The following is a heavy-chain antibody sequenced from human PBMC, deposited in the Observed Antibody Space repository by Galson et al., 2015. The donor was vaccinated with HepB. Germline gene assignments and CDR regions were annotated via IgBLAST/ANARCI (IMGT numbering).Heavy chain of an antibody. CDR3: ANILGGVPHDLFDY. D-gene: IGHD3-16*01. J-gene: IGHJ4*02. CDR1: GFTLSSYA. Sequence: SLRLSCAASGFTLSSYAMHWVRHAPGPGLEWVAVISYDGSNKYYADSVKGRFTISRDNSKNTLYLQMNSLRAEDTAVYYCANILGGVPHDLFDYWVQGRRGTVSS. CDR2: ISYDGSNK. V-gene: IGHV3-30*18.